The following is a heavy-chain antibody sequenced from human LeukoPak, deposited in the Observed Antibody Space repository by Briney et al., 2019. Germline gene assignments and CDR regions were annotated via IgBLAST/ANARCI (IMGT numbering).Heavy chain of an antibody. Sequence: GGSLRLSCAATGFTFTTFEMNWVRQAPGKGLEWVSYINSPGTSIFYADSVKGRFTISRDNAKNSVYLQMNSLRAEDTAVYYCARGSPGYWGQGTLVTVSS. V-gene: IGHV3-48*03. CDR2: INSPGTSI. CDR3: ARGSPGY. J-gene: IGHJ4*02. CDR1: GFTFTTFE.